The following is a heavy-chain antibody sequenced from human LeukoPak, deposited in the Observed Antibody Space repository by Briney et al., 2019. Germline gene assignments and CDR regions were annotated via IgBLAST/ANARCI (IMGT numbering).Heavy chain of an antibody. CDR1: GGTFSSYA. D-gene: IGHD5-18*01. Sequence: SVKVSCKASGGTFSSYAISWVRQAPGQGLEWMGGIIPIFGTANYAQKFQGRVTITADESTSTAYTELSSLRSEDTAVYYCARAHVDTAMPNVDTARYYFDYWGQGTLVTVSS. V-gene: IGHV1-69*13. CDR2: IIPIFGTA. J-gene: IGHJ4*02. CDR3: ARAHVDTAMPNVDTARYYFDY.